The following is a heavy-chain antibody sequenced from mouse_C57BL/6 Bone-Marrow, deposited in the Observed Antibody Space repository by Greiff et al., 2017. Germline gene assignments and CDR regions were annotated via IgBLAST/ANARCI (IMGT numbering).Heavy chain of an antibody. CDR3: ERWCSGTSFYFDC. V-gene: IGHV1-81*01. D-gene: IGHD4-1*01. CDR1: GYTFTGYG. Sequence: QVQLQQSGAGLARPGASVKLSCTASGYTFTGYGISWVKQRTGQGLEWIGEINPRSGNTYYNEKFKGKTTLTADKSASTAYMEIRSLTSEDSAVYVCERWCSGTSFYFDCWGQGTTLTVSS. CDR2: INPRSGNT. J-gene: IGHJ2*01.